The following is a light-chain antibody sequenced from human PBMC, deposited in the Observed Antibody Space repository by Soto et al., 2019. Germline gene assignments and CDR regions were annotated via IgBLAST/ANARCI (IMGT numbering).Light chain of an antibody. V-gene: IGKV3-20*01. Sequence: IVLTQSPGTMSLSPGERATLSCRALQRVSSNYVAWYQQKSGQAPRRLIYGVSRRATDITDRFSGSGSVTDFALTIIRLEREDFALFYCLHYGTSSWTFGQGNKVDIK. J-gene: IGKJ1*01. CDR3: LHYGTSSWT. CDR1: QRVSSNY. CDR2: GVS.